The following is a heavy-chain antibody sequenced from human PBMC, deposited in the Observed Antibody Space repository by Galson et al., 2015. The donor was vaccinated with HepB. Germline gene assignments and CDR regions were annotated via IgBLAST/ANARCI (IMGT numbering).Heavy chain of an antibody. Sequence: SVKVSCKASGYTFTSYGISWVRQAPGQGLEWMGWISAYNGNTNYAQKLQGRVTMTTDTSTSTAYMELRSLRSDDTAVYYCARDIAVAAPSYYYYMDVWGKGTTVTVSS. CDR2: ISAYNGNT. D-gene: IGHD6-19*01. CDR1: GYTFTSYG. CDR3: ARDIAVAAPSYYYYMDV. J-gene: IGHJ6*03. V-gene: IGHV1-18*01.